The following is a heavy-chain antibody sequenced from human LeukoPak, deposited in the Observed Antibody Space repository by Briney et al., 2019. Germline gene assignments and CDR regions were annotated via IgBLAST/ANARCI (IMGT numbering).Heavy chain of an antibody. J-gene: IGHJ4*02. D-gene: IGHD3-16*01. Sequence: SETLSLTCAVYGGSFSGYYWSWIRQPPGKGLEWIGEINHSGSTNYNPSLKSRVTISVDTSKNQFSLKLSSVTAADTAVYYCARGWRSKGYVDYWGQGTLVTVSS. V-gene: IGHV4-34*01. CDR3: ARGWRSKGYVDY. CDR2: INHSGST. CDR1: GGSFSGYY.